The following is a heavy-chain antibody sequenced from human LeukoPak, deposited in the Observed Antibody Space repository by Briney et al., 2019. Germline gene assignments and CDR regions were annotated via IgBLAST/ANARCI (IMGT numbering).Heavy chain of an antibody. CDR1: GFTFSGSD. CDR2: VRSKANTYAT. Sequence: PGGSLRLSCAASGFTFSGSDMHWVRQTSGKGLEWVGRVRSKANTYATEYAASVEGRLTISRDDSKNTAYLQMNSLQTEDTAVYYCVRRMGGGNYYSLDVWGQGTTVTVSS. J-gene: IGHJ6*02. D-gene: IGHD5-24*01. V-gene: IGHV3-73*01. CDR3: VRRMGGGNYYSLDV.